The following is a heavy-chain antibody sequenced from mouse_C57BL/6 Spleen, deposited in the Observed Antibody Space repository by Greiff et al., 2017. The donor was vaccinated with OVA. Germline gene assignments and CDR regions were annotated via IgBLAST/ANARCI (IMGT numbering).Heavy chain of an antibody. Sequence: QVQLQQPGAELVKPGASVKLSCKASGYTFTSYWMHWVKQRPGQGLEWIGMIHPNSGSTNYNEKFKSKATLTVDKSSSTAYMQLSSLTSEDSAVYYCASLHYYGSSQYYFDYWGQGTTLTVSS. J-gene: IGHJ2*01. CDR2: IHPNSGST. D-gene: IGHD1-1*01. CDR1: GYTFTSYW. CDR3: ASLHYYGSSQYYFDY. V-gene: IGHV1-64*01.